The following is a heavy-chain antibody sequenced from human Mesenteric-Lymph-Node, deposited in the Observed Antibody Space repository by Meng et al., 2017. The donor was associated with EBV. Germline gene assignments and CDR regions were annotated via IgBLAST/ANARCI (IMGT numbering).Heavy chain of an antibody. CDR2: ISSDGSIT. J-gene: IGHJ4*01. D-gene: IGHD2/OR15-2a*01. CDR3: ARTFQGLDY. Sequence: ESGGVLVQPGGSRTLAGEAPGFTFSMYWMQWVRQAPGKGLVWVSLISSDGSITRNGDSVKGRFSIARDNAKNTVYLQMNNLRADDTAVYYCARTFQGLDYWGHGTLVTVSS. V-gene: IGHV3-74*01. CDR1: GFTFSMYW.